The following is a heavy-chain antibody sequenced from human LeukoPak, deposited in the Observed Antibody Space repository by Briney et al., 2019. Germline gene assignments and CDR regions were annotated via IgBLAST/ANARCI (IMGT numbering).Heavy chain of an antibody. J-gene: IGHJ4*02. CDR1: GYTRTEFS. V-gene: IGHV1-24*01. CDR3: ATGVSGGWYYFDY. D-gene: IGHD3-16*01. CDR2: FDPEDGET. Sequence: ASVKVSCKVFGYTRTEFSIHWVRQAPGKGLEWMGGFDPEDGETIYAQKFHGRVTMTEDRSTDTAYMEMSSLRSEDTAVYYCATGVSGGWYYFDYWGQGTLLTVSS.